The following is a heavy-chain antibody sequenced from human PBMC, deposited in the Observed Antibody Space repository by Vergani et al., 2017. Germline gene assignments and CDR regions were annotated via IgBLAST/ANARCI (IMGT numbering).Heavy chain of an antibody. CDR3: ARVNLNPYGNIDRYWYFDL. Sequence: QVQLQESGPGLVKPSQTLSLTCTVSGGSISSGSYYWSWIRQPPGKGLEWIGYIYYSGSTNYNPSLKSRVTISVDTSKNQFSLKLSSVTAADTAVYYCARVNLNPYGNIDRYWYFDLWGRGTLVTVSS. CDR2: IYYSGST. V-gene: IGHV4-61*01. J-gene: IGHJ2*01. CDR1: GGSISSGSYY. D-gene: IGHD4-11*01.